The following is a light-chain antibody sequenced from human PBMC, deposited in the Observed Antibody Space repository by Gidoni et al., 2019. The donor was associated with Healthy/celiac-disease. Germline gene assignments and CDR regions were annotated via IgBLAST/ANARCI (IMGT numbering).Light chain of an antibody. CDR2: GAS. CDR3: QQYNNWPYT. V-gene: IGKV3-15*01. J-gene: IGKJ2*01. Sequence: ELVMTQSPSTISVAAGERATLSCRASQSVSSNLAWYQQKPGQAPKLLIYGASTWATGIPARFSGSGSGTDFTLTISSLQSEDFAVYYCQQYNNWPYTFGQGTKLEIK. CDR1: QSVSSN.